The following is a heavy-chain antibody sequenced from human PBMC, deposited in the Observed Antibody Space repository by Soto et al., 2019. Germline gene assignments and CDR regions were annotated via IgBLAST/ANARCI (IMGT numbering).Heavy chain of an antibody. J-gene: IGHJ3*02. V-gene: IGHV3-11*06. CDR2: ISSSSTYT. Sequence: XGSLILSCAAAGFTFSDYYINWIRQAPGKGLEWVSYISSSSTYTNYADSVKGRFTISRDNAKNSLFLQMNSLRAEDTAVYYCARVRGLLRSHDAFDIWGQGKMVTVSS. D-gene: IGHD4-17*01. CDR3: ARVRGLLRSHDAFDI. CDR1: GFTFSDYY.